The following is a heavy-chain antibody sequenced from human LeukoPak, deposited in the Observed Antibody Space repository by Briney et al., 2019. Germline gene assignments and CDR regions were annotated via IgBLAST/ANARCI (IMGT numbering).Heavy chain of an antibody. J-gene: IGHJ6*03. CDR1: GGSFSGYY. D-gene: IGHD3-10*01. V-gene: IGHV4-34*01. CDR2: INHSGST. CDR3: ARGLRLYYYGSGSLDYYMDV. Sequence: PSETLSLTCAVYGGSFSGYYWSWIRQPPGKGLEWIGEINHSGSTNYNPSLKSRVTISVDTSKNQFSLKLSSVTAADTAVYYCARGLRLYYYGSGSLDYYMDVWGKGTTVTVSS.